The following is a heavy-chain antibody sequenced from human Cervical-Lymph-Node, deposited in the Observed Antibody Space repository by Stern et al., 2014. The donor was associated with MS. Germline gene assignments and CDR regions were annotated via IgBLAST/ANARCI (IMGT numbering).Heavy chain of an antibody. V-gene: IGHV3-74*02. CDR3: ARMKGIQLWQRYFDL. CDR1: GFTFSSHW. J-gene: IGHJ2*01. D-gene: IGHD5-18*01. Sequence: EVQLVESGGALVQPGGSLRLSCTASGFTFSSHWMHWVRQAPGTGLVWAARINSDGSNTAYAESLRDRFTISRDNAKNTLYLQMKSLRADDTAVYFCARMKGIQLWQRYFDLWGRGTLVPVSS. CDR2: INSDGSNT.